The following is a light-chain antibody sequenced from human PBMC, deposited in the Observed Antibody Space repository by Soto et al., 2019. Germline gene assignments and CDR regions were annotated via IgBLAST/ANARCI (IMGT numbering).Light chain of an antibody. CDR3: SSYTTKSTVPVI. Sequence: LAQPPSVSVAPGQTATITCGGNKIASKNVSWYQQHPDKAPKLIISEVSNRPSGISNRFSGSKSGNTASLTISGLQAEDEADYYCSSYTTKSTVPVIFGGGTQLTVL. V-gene: IGLV2-14*01. J-gene: IGLJ2*01. CDR1: KIASKN. CDR2: EVS.